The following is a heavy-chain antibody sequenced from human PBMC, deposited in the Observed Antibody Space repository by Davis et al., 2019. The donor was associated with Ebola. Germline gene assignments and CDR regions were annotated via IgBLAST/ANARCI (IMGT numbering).Heavy chain of an antibody. V-gene: IGHV4-61*08. Sequence: PSETLSLTCSVSGGSVTTGGYYWTWIRQPPGRGLEWIGYIYHSVSTRFNPSLKSRVTISVDTSKNQFSLKLSSVTAADTAVYYCEGLGYCSSTSCAGAWGQGTLVTVSS. CDR2: IYHSVST. D-gene: IGHD2-2*01. J-gene: IGHJ5*02. CDR1: GGSVTTGGYY. CDR3: EGLGYCSSTSCAGA.